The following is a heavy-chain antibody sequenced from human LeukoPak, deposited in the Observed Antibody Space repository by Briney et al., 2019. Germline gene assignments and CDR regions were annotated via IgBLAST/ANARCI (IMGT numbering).Heavy chain of an antibody. CDR2: ISGSGGST. V-gene: IGHV3-23*01. CDR1: GFIVSSNY. CDR3: AKQGATAVAAGGDFDY. Sequence: GGSLRLSCAASGFIVSSNYMSWVRQAPGKGLEWVSAISGSGGSTYYADSVKGRFTISRDNSKNTLYLQMNSLRAEDTAVYYCAKQGATAVAAGGDFDYWGQGTLVTVSS. D-gene: IGHD6-19*01. J-gene: IGHJ4*02.